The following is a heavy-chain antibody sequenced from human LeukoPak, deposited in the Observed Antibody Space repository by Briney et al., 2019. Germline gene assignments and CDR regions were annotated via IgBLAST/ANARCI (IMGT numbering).Heavy chain of an antibody. J-gene: IGHJ3*02. V-gene: IGHV4-31*03. CDR1: GGSISSGGYY. CDR3: ARDPLPTDAFDI. CDR2: IYYSGST. Sequence: PSETLSLTCTVSGGSISSGGYYWSWIRQHPGKGLEWIGYIYYSGSTYYNPSLKSRVTISVDTSKNQFSLKLSSVTAADTAVYYCARDPLPTDAFDIWGQGTMVTVSS.